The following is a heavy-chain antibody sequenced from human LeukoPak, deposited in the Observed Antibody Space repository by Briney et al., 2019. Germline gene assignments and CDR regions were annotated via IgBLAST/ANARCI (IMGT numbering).Heavy chain of an antibody. Sequence: ASVKVSCKASGYTFTSYDINWVRQTTGQGLEWMGWMNPNSGNTGYAQKFQGRVTMTRNTSISIAYMELSSLRSEDTAVYYCARGPTVTTSYYYYYYGMHVWGQGTTVTVSS. J-gene: IGHJ6*02. D-gene: IGHD4-17*01. CDR2: MNPNSGNT. V-gene: IGHV1-8*01. CDR3: ARGPTVTTSYYYYYYGMHV. CDR1: GYTFTSYD.